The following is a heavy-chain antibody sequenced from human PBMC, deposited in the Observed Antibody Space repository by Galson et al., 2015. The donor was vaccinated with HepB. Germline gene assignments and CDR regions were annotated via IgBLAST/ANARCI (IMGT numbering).Heavy chain of an antibody. D-gene: IGHD2-15*01. J-gene: IGHJ4*02. CDR3: ARKYCSGGSCLFDY. Sequence: SLRLSCAASGFTFSSYSMNWVRQAPGKGLEWVSYISSSSSTIYYADSVKGRFTISRDNAKNSLYLQMNSLRDEDTAVYYCARKYCSGGSCLFDYWGQGTLVTVSS. CDR2: ISSSSSTI. V-gene: IGHV3-48*02. CDR1: GFTFSSYS.